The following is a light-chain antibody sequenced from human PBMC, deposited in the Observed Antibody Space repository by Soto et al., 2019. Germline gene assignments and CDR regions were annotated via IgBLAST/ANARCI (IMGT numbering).Light chain of an antibody. CDR3: GAWDNNLSAGV. J-gene: IGLJ2*01. Sequence: QSVLTQPPSVSAAPGQKVTISCSGSASNIGSNSLSWYRQFPGSSPMLVIYDNHKRPSGISARFSASKSDTSATLVITGLRTGDEADYYCGAWDNNLSAGVFGGGTKLTVL. CDR2: DNH. V-gene: IGLV1-51*01. CDR1: ASNIGSNS.